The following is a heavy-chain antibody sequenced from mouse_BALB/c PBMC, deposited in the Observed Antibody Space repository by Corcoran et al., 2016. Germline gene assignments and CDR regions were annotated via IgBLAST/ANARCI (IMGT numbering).Heavy chain of an antibody. CDR1: GFNIKDYY. J-gene: IGHJ3*01. V-gene: IGHV14-1*02. CDR3: ALASRSY. CDR2: IDPENGNT. Sequence: EVQLQQSGAELVRPGALVKLSCKASGFNIKDYYMHWVKQRPEQGLEWIGWIDPENGNTIYDPKFQGKASITADTSSNTAYLQLSSLTSEDTAVYYCALASRSYWGQGTLVTVSA. D-gene: IGHD6-1*01.